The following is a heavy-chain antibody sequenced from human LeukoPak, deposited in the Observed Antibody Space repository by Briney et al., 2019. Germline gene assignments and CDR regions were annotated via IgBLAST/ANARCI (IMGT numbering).Heavy chain of an antibody. D-gene: IGHD1-1*01. V-gene: IGHV3-30*03. CDR1: GFTFSSYG. J-gene: IGHJ1*01. Sequence: GGSLRLSCAASGFTFSSYGMHWVRQAPGKGLEWVAVISYDGSNKYYAGSVKGRFTISRDNSKNTLYLQMNSLRAEDTAVYYCARDEGDEYLVTTLQHWGRAPWSPSPQ. CDR3: ARDEGDEYLVTTLQH. CDR2: ISYDGSNK.